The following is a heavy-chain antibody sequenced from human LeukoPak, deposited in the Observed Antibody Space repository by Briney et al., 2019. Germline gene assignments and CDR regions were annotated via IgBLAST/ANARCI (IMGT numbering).Heavy chain of an antibody. Sequence: ASVKVSCKASGGTFSSYAISWVRQAPGQGLEWMGGIIPIFGTANYAQKFQGRVTITADESTSTAYMELRSLRSEDTAVYYCARGGKAGIDYWGQGTLVTVSS. V-gene: IGHV1-69*01. CDR2: IIPIFGTA. J-gene: IGHJ4*02. D-gene: IGHD5-12*01. CDR3: ARGGKAGIDY. CDR1: GGTFSSYA.